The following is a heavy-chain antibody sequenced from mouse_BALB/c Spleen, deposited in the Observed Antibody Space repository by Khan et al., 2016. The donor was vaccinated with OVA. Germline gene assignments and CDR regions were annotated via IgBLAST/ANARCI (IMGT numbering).Heavy chain of an antibody. CDR2: IWSGGST. CDR1: GFSLTNYG. D-gene: IGHD2-4*01. CDR3: ARNYDYDEGLTY. V-gene: IGHV2-2*02. J-gene: IGHJ3*01. Sequence: QVQLKQSGPGLVQPSQSLSITCTVSGFSLTNYGVHWVRQSPGKGLEWLVLIWSGGSTDYNAAFISRLSISKDNSKSQVFFKMNSLQANDTAIYYCARNYDYDEGLTYWGQGTLVTVSA.